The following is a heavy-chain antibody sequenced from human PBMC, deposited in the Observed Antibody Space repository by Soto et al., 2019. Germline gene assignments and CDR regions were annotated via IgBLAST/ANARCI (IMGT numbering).Heavy chain of an antibody. CDR1: GGTFSSYT. J-gene: IGHJ5*01. V-gene: IGHV1-69*08. Sequence: QVQMVQSGAEVKKPGSSVKVSCKASGGTFSSYTISWVRQAPGQGLEWMGRIIPILGIANYARKFQGRVTITADKSTSTAYMELSSLRSEDTAVYYCARDFAIGYCSGGSCDSWGQGTLVTVSS. CDR2: IIPILGIA. CDR3: ARDFAIGYCSGGSCDS. D-gene: IGHD2-15*01.